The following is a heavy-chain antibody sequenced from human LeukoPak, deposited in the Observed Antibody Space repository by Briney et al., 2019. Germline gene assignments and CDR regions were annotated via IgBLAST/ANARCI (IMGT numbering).Heavy chain of an antibody. V-gene: IGHV1-2*02. CDR2: INPNSGGT. CDR1: GYTFTGYY. D-gene: IGHD5-12*01. J-gene: IGHJ4*02. CDR3: ARVYRLHGSGYETLDY. Sequence: ASVKVSCKASGYTFTGYYMHWVRQAPGQGLEWMGWINPNSGGTNYAQKFQGRVTMTRDTSISTAYMELSRLRSDDTAVYYCARVYRLHGSGYETLDYWGQGTLVTVSS.